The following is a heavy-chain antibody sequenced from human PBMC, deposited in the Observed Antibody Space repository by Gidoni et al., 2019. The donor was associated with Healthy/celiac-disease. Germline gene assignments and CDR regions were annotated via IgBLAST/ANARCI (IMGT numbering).Heavy chain of an antibody. CDR1: GFTFSSYE. Sequence: EVQLVESGGGLVQPGGSLRLSCAASGFTFSSYEMNWVRQAPGKGLGGFSYISSSVSTIYYADSVKGRFTISRDNAKNSLYLQMNSLRAEDTAVYYCARGYSRGDFDYWGQGTLVTVSS. D-gene: IGHD6-13*01. J-gene: IGHJ4*02. CDR3: ARGYSRGDFDY. V-gene: IGHV3-48*03. CDR2: ISSSVSTI.